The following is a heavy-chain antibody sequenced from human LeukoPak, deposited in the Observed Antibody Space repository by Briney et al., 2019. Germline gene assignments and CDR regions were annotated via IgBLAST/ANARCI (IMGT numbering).Heavy chain of an antibody. CDR1: GGTFSSYA. Sequence: EASVKVSCKASGGTFSSYAISWVRQAPGQGLEWMGGIIPIFGTANYAQKFQGRVTITADKSTSTAYMELSSLRSEDTAVYYCARDGGYYGPGSYYYYYYMDVWGKGTTVTVSS. D-gene: IGHD3-10*01. V-gene: IGHV1-69*06. J-gene: IGHJ6*03. CDR2: IIPIFGTA. CDR3: ARDGGYYGPGSYYYYYYMDV.